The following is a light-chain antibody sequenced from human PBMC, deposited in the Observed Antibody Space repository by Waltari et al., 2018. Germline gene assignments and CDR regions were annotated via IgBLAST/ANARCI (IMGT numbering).Light chain of an antibody. V-gene: IGLV1-47*01. CDR1: SPNIGSNY. CDR2: RNN. Sequence: QSVLTQPPSASGTPGQRVTLSCSGSSPNIGSNYVYWYQQLPGTAPKLLIYRNNQRPSGVPDRFSGSKSGTSASLAISGLRSEDEADYYCAAWDDSLSGRGVFGGGTKLTVL. J-gene: IGLJ2*01. CDR3: AAWDDSLSGRGV.